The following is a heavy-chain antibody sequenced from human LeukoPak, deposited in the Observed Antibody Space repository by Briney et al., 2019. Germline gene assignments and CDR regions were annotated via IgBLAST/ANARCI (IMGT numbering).Heavy chain of an antibody. J-gene: IGHJ4*02. D-gene: IGHD3-10*01. CDR1: RFTFNNFA. V-gene: IGHV3-30-3*01. CDR2: ISSGAYNK. Sequence: GRSLRLSCAASRFTFNNFAMHGARQSRGEGLEWVAYISSGAYNKYYADSVKGRFTISRDNSKNTLFLQITSLRTEDTAVYYCARDPPGAPDYFDFWGQGTLVTVSS. CDR3: ARDPPGAPDYFDF.